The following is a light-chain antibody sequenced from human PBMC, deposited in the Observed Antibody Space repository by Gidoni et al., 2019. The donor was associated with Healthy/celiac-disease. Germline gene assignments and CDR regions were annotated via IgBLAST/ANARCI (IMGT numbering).Light chain of an antibody. V-gene: IGLV2-23*02. J-gene: IGLJ2*01. CDR2: EVN. CDR3: CSYAGSSTHVV. CDR1: SSDVGTYNL. Sequence: QSALTQPASVSGSPGQSITISCTGTSSDVGTYNLVSWYQQHPGKAPKLTIYEVNKRPSGVSNRFSGSKSGNTASLTISGLQAEDEADYYCCSYAGSSTHVVSGGGTKLXVX.